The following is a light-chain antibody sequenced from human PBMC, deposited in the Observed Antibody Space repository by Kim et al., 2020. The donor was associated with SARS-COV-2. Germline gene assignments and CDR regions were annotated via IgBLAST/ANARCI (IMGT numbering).Light chain of an antibody. CDR3: QVWDRTSAVV. CDR2: FNS. V-gene: IGLV3-21*04. Sequence: VAPGQTAIITCGGDNIGRRNVHWYQQKPGQAPVVVISFNSDRPSGIPDQFSGSNSGNTATLTITRVEAGDEADYYCQVWDRTSAVVFGGGTQLTVL. CDR1: NIGRRN. J-gene: IGLJ3*02.